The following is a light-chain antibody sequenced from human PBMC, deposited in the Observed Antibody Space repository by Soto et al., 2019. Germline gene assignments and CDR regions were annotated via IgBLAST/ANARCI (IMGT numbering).Light chain of an antibody. CDR3: QQYNNWPPHT. V-gene: IGKV3-15*01. J-gene: IGKJ2*01. CDR1: QSGNTN. CDR2: GAS. Sequence: EIVMTQSPGTLSVSPGESATLSCRASQSGNTNLAWYQQKPGRAPRLLIHGASTRATGITARFSGSGSGTEFNLSVSSLQSEDFAVYSCQQYNNWPPHTFGQGTKLEIK.